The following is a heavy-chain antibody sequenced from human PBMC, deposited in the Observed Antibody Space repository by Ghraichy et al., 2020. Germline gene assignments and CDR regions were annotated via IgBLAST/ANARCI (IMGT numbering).Heavy chain of an antibody. V-gene: IGHV4-59*01. CDR3: AREEDCTGGVCYGGAFDI. CDR1: GGSISSYY. Sequence: SETLSLTCTVSGGSISSYYWSWIRQPPGKGLEWIGYIYYSGSTNYNPSLKSRVTISVDTSKNQFSLKLSSVTAADTAVYYCAREEDCTGGVCYGGAFDIWGQGTMVTVSS. J-gene: IGHJ3*02. CDR2: IYYSGST. D-gene: IGHD2-8*02.